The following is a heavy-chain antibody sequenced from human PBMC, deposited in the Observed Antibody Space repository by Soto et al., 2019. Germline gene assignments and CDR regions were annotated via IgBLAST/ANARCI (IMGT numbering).Heavy chain of an antibody. V-gene: IGHV3-30-3*01. CDR1: GFTFSSYT. CDR2: ISSDGSNK. J-gene: IGHJ4*02. D-gene: IGHD2-2*01. CDR3: AREGFCSGTTCYENYFDY. Sequence: GGSLRLSCAASGFTFSSYTIHWVRQAPGKRLEWAAVISSDGSNKYYADSVKGRFTISRDNSQNTLYLQMNSLRPEDTAVYYCAREGFCSGTTCYENYFDYWGQGTLVTVSS.